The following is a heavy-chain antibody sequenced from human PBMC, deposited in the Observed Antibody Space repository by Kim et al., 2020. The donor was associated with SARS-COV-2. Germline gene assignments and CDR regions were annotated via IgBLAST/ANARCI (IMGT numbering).Heavy chain of an antibody. Sequence: ASVKVSCKAAGFTFPNYGISWVRQAPGQGLEWMGWITAYNGNTNYAQKFQGRVTMTTDTSTSTAYMELGSLRSDDTAVYYCARDSRWWELPNENLDYWGQGTLVTVSS. V-gene: IGHV1-18*01. CDR1: GFTFPNYG. CDR2: ITAYNGNT. CDR3: ARDSRWWELPNENLDY. J-gene: IGHJ4*02. D-gene: IGHD1-26*01.